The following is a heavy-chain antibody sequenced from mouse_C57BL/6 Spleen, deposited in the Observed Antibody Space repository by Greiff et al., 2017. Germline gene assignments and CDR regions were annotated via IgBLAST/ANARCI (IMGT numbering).Heavy chain of an antibody. Sequence: QVQLKQSGPELVKPGASVKLSCKASGYTFTSYDINWVKQRPGQGLEWIGWIYPRDGSTKYNEKFKGKASLTVDTSSSTAYMELHSLTSEDSAVYFCARSPPYDYDAFYYAMDYWGQGTSVTVSS. CDR3: ARSPPYDYDAFYYAMDY. J-gene: IGHJ4*01. V-gene: IGHV1-85*01. CDR2: IYPRDGST. D-gene: IGHD2-4*01. CDR1: GYTFTSYD.